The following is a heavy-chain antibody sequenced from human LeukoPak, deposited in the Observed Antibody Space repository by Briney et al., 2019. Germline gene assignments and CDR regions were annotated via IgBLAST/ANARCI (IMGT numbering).Heavy chain of an antibody. CDR3: AVRYCSSTSCSLF. CDR2: IGSSSSYI. Sequence: GGSLRLSCAASGFTFSSYSMNWVRQAPGKGLEWVSSIGSSSSYIYYADSVKGRFTISRDNAKNSLYLQMNSLRAEVTAVYYCAVRYCSSTSCSLFWGQGTLVTVSS. CDR1: GFTFSSYS. D-gene: IGHD2-2*01. J-gene: IGHJ4*02. V-gene: IGHV3-21*01.